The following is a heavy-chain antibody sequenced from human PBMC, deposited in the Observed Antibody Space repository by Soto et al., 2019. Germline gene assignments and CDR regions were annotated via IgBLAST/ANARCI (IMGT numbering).Heavy chain of an antibody. CDR1: GGTFSSYA. CDR3: ARPSAYCGGDCYSRYYYYGMDV. J-gene: IGHJ6*02. CDR2: IIPIFGTA. Sequence: ASVKVSCKASGGTFSSYAISWVRQAPGQGLEWMGGIIPIFGTANYAQKFQGRVTITADESTSTAYMELSSLRSEDTAVYYCARPSAYCGGDCYSRYYYYGMDVWGQGTTVTVSS. V-gene: IGHV1-69*13. D-gene: IGHD2-21*02.